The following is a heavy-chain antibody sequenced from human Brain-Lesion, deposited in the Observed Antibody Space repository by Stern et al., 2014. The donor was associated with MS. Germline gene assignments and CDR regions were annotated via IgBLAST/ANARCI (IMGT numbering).Heavy chain of an antibody. Sequence: VQLVESGGGLIEPGRSLRLSCTASGYSFGAYSINWIRQAPGKGMEWVGIIRSKVYGGASEYAASVKGRFTISRDDSKRIAYLQVNGLKTEDTAVYYCTRDRLDYGYSYFDYWGQGTLVTVSS. V-gene: IGHV3-49*03. J-gene: IGHJ4*02. CDR3: TRDRLDYGYSYFDY. CDR1: GYSFGAYS. D-gene: IGHD4-17*01. CDR2: IRSKVYGGAS.